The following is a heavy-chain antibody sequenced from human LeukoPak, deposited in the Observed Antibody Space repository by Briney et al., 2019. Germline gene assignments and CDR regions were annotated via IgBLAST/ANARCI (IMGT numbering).Heavy chain of an antibody. CDR1: GGSFSGYY. V-gene: IGHV4-34*01. D-gene: IGHD3-10*01. CDR2: INHSGST. CDR3: ASLYYYGSGSYYEPLDYFDY. Sequence: SETLSLTCAVYGGSFSGYYWSWIRQPPGKGLEWIGEINHSGSTNYNPSLKSRVTISVDTSKNQFSLKLSSVTAADTAVYYCASLYYYGSGSYYEPLDYFDYWGQGTLVTVSS. J-gene: IGHJ4*02.